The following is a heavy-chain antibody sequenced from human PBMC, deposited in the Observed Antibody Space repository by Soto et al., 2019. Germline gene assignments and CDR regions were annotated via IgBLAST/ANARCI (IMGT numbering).Heavy chain of an antibody. V-gene: IGHV3-33*01. CDR3: ARGCSSTSCYALGSYYYGMDV. D-gene: IGHD2-2*01. Sequence: QVQLVESGGGVVQPGRSLRLSCAASGFTFSSYGMHWVRQAPGKGLEWVAVIWYDGSNKYYADSVKGRFTISRDNSKNTLYLQMNSLRAEDTAVYYCARGCSSTSCYALGSYYYGMDVWGQGTTVTVSS. CDR1: GFTFSSYG. J-gene: IGHJ6*02. CDR2: IWYDGSNK.